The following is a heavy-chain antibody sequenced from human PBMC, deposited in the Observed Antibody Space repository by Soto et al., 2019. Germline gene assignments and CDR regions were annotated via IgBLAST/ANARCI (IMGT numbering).Heavy chain of an antibody. CDR2: IYHNGTT. V-gene: IGHV4-4*01. J-gene: IGHJ4*02. Sequence: PGGSLRLSCVASGFSFSNYNMNWVRQSPGKGLEWVGEIYHNGTTNYNPSFKSRLTISVDTSRNQFSLNLNPVTARDTATYFCARGPQYWGPGKLVTVSS. CDR1: GFSFSNYNM. CDR3: ARGPQY.